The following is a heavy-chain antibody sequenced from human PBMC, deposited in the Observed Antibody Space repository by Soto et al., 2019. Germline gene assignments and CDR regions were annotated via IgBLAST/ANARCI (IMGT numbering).Heavy chain of an antibody. D-gene: IGHD3-16*01. Sequence: GGSLRLSCAATIYTFKRHSGSGARQAPGKGLEWVSTIDSSGVNTHYADSVKGRFTISRDNSRNTLHLQMHDLRADDTALYYCVSWVSAHFDYWGQGTVVTVSS. J-gene: IGHJ4*02. V-gene: IGHV3-23*01. CDR1: IYTFKRHS. CDR3: VSWVSAHFDY. CDR2: IDSSGVNT.